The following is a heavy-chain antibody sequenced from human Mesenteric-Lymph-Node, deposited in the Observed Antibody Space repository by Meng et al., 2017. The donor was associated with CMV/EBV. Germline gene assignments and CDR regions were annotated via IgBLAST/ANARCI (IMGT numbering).Heavy chain of an antibody. CDR2: IYYSGST. CDR1: GGSISSSSYY. Sequence: SETLSLTCTVSGGSISSSSYYWGWIRQPPGKGLEWIGSIYYSGSTYYNPSLKSRVTISVDTSKNQFSLKLSSVTAADTAVYYRAGALATVTHEFWGQGTLVTVSS. J-gene: IGHJ4*02. D-gene: IGHD4-17*01. CDR3: AGALATVTHEF. V-gene: IGHV4-39*07.